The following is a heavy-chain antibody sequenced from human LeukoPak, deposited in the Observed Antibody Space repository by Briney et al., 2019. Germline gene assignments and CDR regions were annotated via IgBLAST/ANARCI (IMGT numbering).Heavy chain of an antibody. CDR1: GYRFTNYW. CDR2: IYPGDSDV. D-gene: IGHD2-15*01. Sequence: GGSLKISCKGSGYRFTNYWIGWVRQMPGKGLEWMGIIYPGDSDVRYSPSFQGQVTISAEKSISTAYLQWSSLKASDTAMYYCARGPRYFDPWGQGTLVTVSS. CDR3: ARGPRYFDP. V-gene: IGHV5-51*01. J-gene: IGHJ5*02.